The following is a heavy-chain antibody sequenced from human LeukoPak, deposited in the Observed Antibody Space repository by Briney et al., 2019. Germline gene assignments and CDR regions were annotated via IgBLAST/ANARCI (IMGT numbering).Heavy chain of an antibody. V-gene: IGHV1-8*01. CDR2: MNPNSGNT. CDR1: GYTFTSAD. J-gene: IGHJ6*03. Sequence: ASVKVSCKASGYTFTSADINWVRQATGQGLEWMGWMNPNSGNTGYAQKFQGRVTMTSDMSTSTVYMELSSLRSEDTAVYYCARSSGYYSSLFYMHVWGKGTTVTVSS. CDR3: ARSSGYYSSLFYMHV. D-gene: IGHD3-22*01.